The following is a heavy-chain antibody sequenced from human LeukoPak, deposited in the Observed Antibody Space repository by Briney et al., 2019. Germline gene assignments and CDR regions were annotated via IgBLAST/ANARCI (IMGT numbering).Heavy chain of an antibody. J-gene: IGHJ6*02. D-gene: IGHD3-10*01. CDR1: GSRFSSYW. Sequence: GASLQISGEGSGSRFSSYWIGWVRPLPGKGLGWMGIIYPGDSDTRYSPSFQGQVTISADKSISTAYLQWSSLKASDTAVYYCARREVTMVRGVIQNYYGMDVWGQGTTVTVSS. CDR2: IYPGDSDT. CDR3: ARREVTMVRGVIQNYYGMDV. V-gene: IGHV5-51*01.